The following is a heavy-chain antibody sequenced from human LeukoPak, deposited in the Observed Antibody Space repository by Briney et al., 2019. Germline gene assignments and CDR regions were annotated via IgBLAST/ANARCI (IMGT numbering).Heavy chain of an antibody. CDR2: IYYSGST. CDR1: GGSISSYY. J-gene: IGHJ4*02. V-gene: IGHV4-59*08. D-gene: IGHD3-10*01. CDR3: ASNYYGSVSLDY. Sequence: SETLSLTCTVSGGSISSYYWSWIRQPPGKGLEWIGYIYYSGSTNYNPSLKSRVTISVDTSKNQFSLKLSSVTAADTAVYYCASNYYGSVSLDYWGQGNLVTVSS.